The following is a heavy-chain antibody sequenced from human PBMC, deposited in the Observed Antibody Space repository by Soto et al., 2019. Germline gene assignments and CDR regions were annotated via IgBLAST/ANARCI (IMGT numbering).Heavy chain of an antibody. Sequence: GASVKVSCKASGYSFTGYYMHWVRQAPGQGLEWMGWINPKSGGTSYAQKFQGWVTMTRDTSISTAYMELNRLRSDDKAIYYCARDAYYYESSAYQGWFDTWGQGTLVTVSS. V-gene: IGHV1-2*04. CDR2: INPKSGGT. J-gene: IGHJ5*02. D-gene: IGHD3-22*01. CDR1: GYSFTGYY. CDR3: ARDAYYYESSAYQGWFDT.